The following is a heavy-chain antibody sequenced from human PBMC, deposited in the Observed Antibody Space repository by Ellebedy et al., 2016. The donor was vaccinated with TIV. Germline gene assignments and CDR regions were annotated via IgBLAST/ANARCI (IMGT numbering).Heavy chain of an antibody. Sequence: MPSETLSLTCTVSGGSISSSNYYWGWIRQPPGRGLEWIGNIYYSGRTYYNPSLKSRVTISVDTSKNQFSLKLNSVTAADTAVYYCARGDRDWNGLIDYWGQGTLVTVSS. D-gene: IGHD1-1*01. J-gene: IGHJ4*02. CDR3: ARGDRDWNGLIDY. CDR2: IYYSGRT. CDR1: GGSISSSNYY. V-gene: IGHV4-39*07.